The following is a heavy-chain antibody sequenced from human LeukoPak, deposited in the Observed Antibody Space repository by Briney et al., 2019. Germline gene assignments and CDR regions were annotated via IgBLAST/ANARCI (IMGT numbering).Heavy chain of an antibody. J-gene: IGHJ4*02. CDR1: GFTFSSYS. CDR3: AKDRAYSSSSTYYFDY. CDR2: ISSSSSYI. Sequence: GGSLRLSCAASGFTFSSYSMNWVRQAPGKGLEWVSSISSSSSYIYYADSVKGRFTISRDNSKNTLYLQMNSLRAEDTAVYYCAKDRAYSSSSTYYFDYWGQGTLVTVSS. D-gene: IGHD6-6*01. V-gene: IGHV3-21*01.